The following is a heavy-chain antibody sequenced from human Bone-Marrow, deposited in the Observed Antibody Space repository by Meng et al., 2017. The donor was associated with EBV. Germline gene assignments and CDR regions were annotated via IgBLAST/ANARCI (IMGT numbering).Heavy chain of an antibody. CDR3: ARDGYSSSSMDY. CDR1: GFTFSSYS. D-gene: IGHD6-6*01. CDR2: ISSSSSYI. V-gene: IGHV3-21*01. J-gene: IGHJ4*02. Sequence: EVQLVESGGGLVKPGGSLRLSCAASGFTFSSYSMNWVRQAPGKELEWVSSISSSSSYIYYADSVKGRFTISRDNAKNSLYLQMNSLRAEDTAVYYCARDGYSSSSMDYWGQGTLGTVSS.